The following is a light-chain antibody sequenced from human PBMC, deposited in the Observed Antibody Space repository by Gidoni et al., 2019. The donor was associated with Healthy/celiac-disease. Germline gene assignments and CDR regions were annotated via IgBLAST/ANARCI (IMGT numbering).Light chain of an antibody. Sequence: GAPGQRVTISCTGSSSNIGAGYDVHWYQQLPGTAPKLLIYGNSNRPSGVPDRFSGSKSGTSASLAITGLQAEDEADYYCQSYDSSLSGVVFGGGTKLTVL. CDR3: QSYDSSLSGVV. V-gene: IGLV1-40*01. CDR2: GNS. J-gene: IGLJ2*01. CDR1: SSNIGAGYD.